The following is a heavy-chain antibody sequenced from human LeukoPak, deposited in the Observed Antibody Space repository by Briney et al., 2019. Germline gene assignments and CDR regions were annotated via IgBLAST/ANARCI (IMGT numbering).Heavy chain of an antibody. V-gene: IGHV1-24*01. CDR1: GYIFSELS. D-gene: IGHD1-26*01. Sequence: ASVKVSCKVSGYIFSELSMHWVRQAPGQGLEWMGGFDPEDGETIYAQKFQGRVTMTEDTSTDTAYMELSSLRSEDTAVYYCATESSIVGAPTNYWGQGTLVTVSS. J-gene: IGHJ4*02. CDR2: FDPEDGET. CDR3: ATESSIVGAPTNY.